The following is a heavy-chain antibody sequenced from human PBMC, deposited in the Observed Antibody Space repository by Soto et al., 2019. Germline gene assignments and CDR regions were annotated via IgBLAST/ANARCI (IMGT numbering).Heavy chain of an antibody. Sequence: EVQLLESGGGLVQPGGSLRLSCAASGFTFSSYAMSWVRQAPGKGLEWVSAISGSGGSTYYADSVKGRFTISRDNSKNPLYLQMNSLRAEDTAVYYCAKDSLLLWFGNHWFDPWGQGTLVTVSS. CDR1: GFTFSSYA. D-gene: IGHD3-10*01. J-gene: IGHJ5*02. CDR3: AKDSLLLWFGNHWFDP. CDR2: ISGSGGST. V-gene: IGHV3-23*01.